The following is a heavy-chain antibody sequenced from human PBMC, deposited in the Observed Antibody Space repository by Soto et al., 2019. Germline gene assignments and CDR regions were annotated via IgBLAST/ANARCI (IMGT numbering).Heavy chain of an antibody. V-gene: IGHV3-23*01. CDR1: GFTFSSYA. J-gene: IGHJ4*02. Sequence: GGSLRLSCAASGFTFSSYAMSWVRQAPGKGLEWVSAISGSGGSTYYADSVKGRFTITKDTSKNQVVLTMTYMDPVDTATYYCAHRRPYSSSWNWGNFDYWGPGTQVTVSS. CDR2: ISGSGGST. D-gene: IGHD6-13*01. CDR3: AHRRPYSSSWNWGNFDY.